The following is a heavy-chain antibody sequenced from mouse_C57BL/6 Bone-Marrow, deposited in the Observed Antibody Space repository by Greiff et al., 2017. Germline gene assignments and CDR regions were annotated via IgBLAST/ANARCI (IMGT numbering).Heavy chain of an antibody. CDR3: TRRPDY. CDR2: IRNKANNHAT. V-gene: IGHV6-6*01. CDR1: GFTFSDAW. J-gene: IGHJ4*01. Sequence: EVKLQESGGGLVQPGGSMKLSCAASGFTFSDAWMDWVSQSPEKGLEWVAEIRNKANNHATYYAESVKGRFTISRDDSKSSVYLQMNSLRAEDTGIYYCTRRPDYWGQGTSVTVSS.